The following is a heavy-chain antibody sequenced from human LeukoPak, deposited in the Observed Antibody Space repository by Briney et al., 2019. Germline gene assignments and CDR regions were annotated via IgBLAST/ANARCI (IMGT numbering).Heavy chain of an antibody. Sequence: SETLSLTCTVSGGSISSYYWSWIRQPAGKGLEWIGRIYTSGSTNYNPSLKSRVTMSVDTPKNQFSLKLSSVTAADTAVYYCARVKYYYDSSGYYHIASGYYYYYYMDVWGKGTAVTVSS. J-gene: IGHJ6*03. D-gene: IGHD3-22*01. V-gene: IGHV4-4*07. CDR2: IYTSGST. CDR1: GGSISSYY. CDR3: ARVKYYYDSSGYYHIASGYYYYYYMDV.